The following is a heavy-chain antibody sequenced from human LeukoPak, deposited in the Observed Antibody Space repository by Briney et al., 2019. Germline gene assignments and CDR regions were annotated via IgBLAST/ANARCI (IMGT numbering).Heavy chain of an antibody. J-gene: IGHJ5*02. CDR2: IYYSGST. V-gene: IGHV4-59*11. Sequence: SETLSLTCTISGGSISSHYWSWIRQPPGKGLEWIGYIYYSGSTNYNPSLKSRVTISVDTSKNQFSLKLSSVTAADTAVYYCARGIFWFDPWGQGTLVTVSS. D-gene: IGHD3-9*01. CDR1: GGSISSHY. CDR3: ARGIFWFDP.